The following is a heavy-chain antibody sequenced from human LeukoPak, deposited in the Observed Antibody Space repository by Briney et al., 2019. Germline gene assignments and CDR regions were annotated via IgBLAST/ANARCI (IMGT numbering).Heavy chain of an antibody. J-gene: IGHJ4*02. CDR3: ARGGYNYGFDY. V-gene: IGHV1-46*01. CDR2: INPSGGST. D-gene: IGHD5-18*01. Sequence: ASVKVSCKASGYTFTTYYVHWVRQAPGQGLEWMGIINPSGGSTTYAQKFQGRVTVTRDTSTSTVYTELSSLRSEDTAVYYCARGGYNYGFDYWGQGTLVTVSS. CDR1: GYTFTTYY.